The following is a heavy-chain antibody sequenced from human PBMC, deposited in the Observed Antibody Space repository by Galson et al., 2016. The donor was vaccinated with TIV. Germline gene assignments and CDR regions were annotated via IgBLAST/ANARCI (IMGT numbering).Heavy chain of an antibody. V-gene: IGHV4-38-2*02. CDR3: ARDCTSTTCHIYYYGLDV. CDR2: MYYSGNT. Sequence: SETLSLTCAASGYSITSGYYWGWIRQPPGKGLEWIGSMYYSGNTYSNPSLKSRLTIPLDTSQNQISLKLSSVTAADTAVYYCARDCTSTTCHIYYYGLDVWGQGTTVTVSS. J-gene: IGHJ6*02. D-gene: IGHD2-2*02. CDR1: GYSITSGYY.